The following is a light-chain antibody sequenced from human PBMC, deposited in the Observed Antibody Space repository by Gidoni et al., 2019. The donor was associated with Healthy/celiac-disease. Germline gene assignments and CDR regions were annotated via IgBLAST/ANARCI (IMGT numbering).Light chain of an antibody. J-gene: IGKJ2*01. V-gene: IGKV1-39*01. Sequence: DIQMTQSPSSLSASVGDRVTTTCRASQSISSYLNWYQQKPGKAPKLLIYAASSLQSGVPSRFSGSGSGTDFTLTISSLQPEDFATYYCQQSYSTPTFXQXTKLEIK. CDR3: QQSYSTPT. CDR2: AAS. CDR1: QSISSY.